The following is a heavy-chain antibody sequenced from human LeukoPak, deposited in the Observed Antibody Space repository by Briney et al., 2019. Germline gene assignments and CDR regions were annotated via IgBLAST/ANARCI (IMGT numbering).Heavy chain of an antibody. J-gene: IGHJ4*02. V-gene: IGHV3-48*03. D-gene: IGHD7-27*01. CDR3: AREGNWGIDY. CDR1: GFSFSSYE. Sequence: GGSLRLSCAASGFSFSSYEMNWVRQAPGKGLEWVSYINNIGDIIYYADSVKGRFTISRDNAKNSLYLQMNSLRAEDTAVYYCAREGNWGIDYWGQGTLVTVSS. CDR2: INNIGDII.